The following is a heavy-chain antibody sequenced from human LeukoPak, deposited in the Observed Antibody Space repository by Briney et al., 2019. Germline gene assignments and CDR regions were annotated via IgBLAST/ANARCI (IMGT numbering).Heavy chain of an antibody. J-gene: IGHJ3*02. CDR1: GGSISSSSYY. D-gene: IGHD2-2*01. CDR3: ARDIRYCSSTSCYYAFDI. Sequence: SETLSLTCTVSGGSISSSSYYWGWIRQPPGKGLEWIGSIYYSGSTYYNPSLKSRVTISVDTSKNQFSLKLSSVTAADTAVYYCARDIRYCSSTSCYYAFDIWGQGTMVTVSS. CDR2: IYYSGST. V-gene: IGHV4-39*07.